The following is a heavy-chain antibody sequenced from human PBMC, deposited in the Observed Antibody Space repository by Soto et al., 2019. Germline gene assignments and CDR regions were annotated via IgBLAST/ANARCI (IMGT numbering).Heavy chain of an antibody. Sequence: EVQLLESGGGLVQPGGSLRLSCAASGFTFSSYAMSWVRQAPGKGLEWVSAISGSGGSTYYADSVKGRSTISRDNSKNTVYLQIISLRAEDTAVDYCATATEIVPDALDYWCQGTPVTVSS. CDR1: GFTFSSYA. CDR3: ATATEIVPDALDY. J-gene: IGHJ4*02. D-gene: IGHD2-2*01. CDR2: ISGSGGST. V-gene: IGHV3-23*01.